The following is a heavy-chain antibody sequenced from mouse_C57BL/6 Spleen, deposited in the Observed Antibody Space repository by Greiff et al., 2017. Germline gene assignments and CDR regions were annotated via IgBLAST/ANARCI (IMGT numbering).Heavy chain of an antibody. Sequence: EVKLVESGEGLVKPGGSLKLSCAASGFTFSSYAMSWVRQTPEKRLEWVAYISSGGDYIYYADTVKGRFTISRDNARNTLYLQMSSLKSEDTAMYYCTRDRYSNDPYAIDDWGKGTSVTVSS. V-gene: IGHV5-9-1*02. CDR1: GFTFSSYA. J-gene: IGHJ4*01. D-gene: IGHD2-12*01. CDR2: ISSGGDYI. CDR3: TRDRYSNDPYAIDD.